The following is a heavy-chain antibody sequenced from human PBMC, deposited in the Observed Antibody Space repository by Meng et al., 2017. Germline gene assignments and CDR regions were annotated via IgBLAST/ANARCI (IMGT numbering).Heavy chain of an antibody. CDR3: ARDLRSYDFWSGYYTPFKNYYYYYGMDV. CDR1: GFTFSSYG. D-gene: IGHD3-3*01. Sequence: GESLKISCAASGFTFSSYGMHWVPQAPGKGLEWVAVIWYDGSNKYYADSVKGRFTISRDNSKNTLYLQMNSLRAEDTAVYYCARDLRSYDFWSGYYTPFKNYYYYYGMDVWGQGTTVTVSS. V-gene: IGHV3-33*01. CDR2: IWYDGSNK. J-gene: IGHJ6*02.